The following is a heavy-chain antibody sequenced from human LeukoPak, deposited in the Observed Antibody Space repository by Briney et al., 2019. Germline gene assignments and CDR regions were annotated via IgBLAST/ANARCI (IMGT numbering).Heavy chain of an antibody. J-gene: IGHJ3*02. CDR1: GYTFTGYY. CDR2: VNPNSGDT. V-gene: IGHV1-2*02. CDR3: ARESSSQELGYRYNHDAFDI. D-gene: IGHD3-16*02. Sequence: ASVKVSCKASGYTFTGYYLHWVRQAPGQGLEWMGCVNPNSGDTNYAQKFQGRVTMTRDTSISTAYMELSRLRSDDTAVYYCARESSSQELGYRYNHDAFDIWGQGTMVTVSS.